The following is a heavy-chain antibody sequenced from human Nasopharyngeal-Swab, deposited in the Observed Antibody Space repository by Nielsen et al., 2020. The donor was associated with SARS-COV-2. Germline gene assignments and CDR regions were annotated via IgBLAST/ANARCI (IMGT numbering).Heavy chain of an antibody. Sequence: GESLKISCAASGFTFSSYWMHWVRQAPGKGLVWVSRINSGGSSTNHADSVKGRFTISRDNAKNTLYLQMTSLRAEDTAVYYCASGMVLEWLPTYWYFHLWGRGTLVTVSS. D-gene: IGHD3-3*01. V-gene: IGHV3-74*01. J-gene: IGHJ2*01. CDR3: ASGMVLEWLPTYWYFHL. CDR1: GFTFSSYW. CDR2: INSGGSST.